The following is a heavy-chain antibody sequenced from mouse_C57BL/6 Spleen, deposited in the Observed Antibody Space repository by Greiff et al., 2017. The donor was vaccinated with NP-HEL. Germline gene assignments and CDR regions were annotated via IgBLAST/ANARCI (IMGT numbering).Heavy chain of an antibody. CDR2: IWSNEST. CDR3: ARHYDGYFDY. V-gene: IGHV2-6-1*01. J-gene: IGHJ2*01. CDR1: GFSLTSYG. Sequence: QVQLQQSGPGLVAPSQSLSITCTVSGFSLTSYGVHWVRQPPGKGLEWLVVIWSNESTTYNTALKTRLSIIKDNSQSQVFLKMNSLQTDDTAMYYCARHYDGYFDYWGQGTTLTVSS. D-gene: IGHD2-3*01.